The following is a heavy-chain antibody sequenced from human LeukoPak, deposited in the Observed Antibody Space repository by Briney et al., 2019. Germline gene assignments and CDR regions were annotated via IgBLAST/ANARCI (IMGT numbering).Heavy chain of an antibody. Sequence: ASVKVSCKASGYTFSGYYMHWVRQAPGQGLEWMGRINPNSGGTNYAQKFQGRVTMTRDTSISTAYMELSRVRSDDTAVYYCALYYDFWSGYYTGSPRDYWGQGTLVTVSS. V-gene: IGHV1-2*06. CDR3: ALYYDFWSGYYTGSPRDY. D-gene: IGHD3-3*01. CDR2: INPNSGGT. J-gene: IGHJ4*02. CDR1: GYTFSGYY.